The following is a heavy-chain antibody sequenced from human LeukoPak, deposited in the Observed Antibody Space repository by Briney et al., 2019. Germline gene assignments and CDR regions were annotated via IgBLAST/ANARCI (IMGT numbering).Heavy chain of an antibody. V-gene: IGHV4-59*08. Sequence: SETLSLTCIVSGGSISSYCWSWIRQPPGKGLEWIAYIYYSGSTNYNPSLKSRVTISVDTSKNQFSLKLTSVTAADTAVYYCARVGDYDSSGYYGWFDPWGQGTLVTVSS. CDR3: ARVGDYDSSGYYGWFDP. CDR2: IYYSGST. J-gene: IGHJ5*02. D-gene: IGHD3-22*01. CDR1: GGSISSYC.